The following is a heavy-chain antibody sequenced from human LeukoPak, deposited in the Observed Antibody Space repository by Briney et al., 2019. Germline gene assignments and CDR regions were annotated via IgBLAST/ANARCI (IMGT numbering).Heavy chain of an antibody. CDR2: ISRSSSYI. V-gene: IGHV3-21*04. Sequence: GGSLSLSCAASGFTFSSYTMNWVRQAPGKGLVWVSSISRSSSYIYYADSVKGRFTISRDNAKNSLYLQMNSPRAEDTALYYCARGRAYSGSYYLDYWGQGTLVTVSS. D-gene: IGHD1-26*01. J-gene: IGHJ4*02. CDR1: GFTFSSYT. CDR3: ARGRAYSGSYYLDY.